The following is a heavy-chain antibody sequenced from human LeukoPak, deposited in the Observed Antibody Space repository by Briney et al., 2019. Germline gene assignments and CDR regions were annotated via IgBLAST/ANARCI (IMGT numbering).Heavy chain of an antibody. Sequence: GGSLRLSCAASGFTFSSYVMRWVRQAPGKGLEWVSSISGSAGSTYYADSVKGRFTISRDSSKNTLFLHMNTLRAEDTAIYYCAKDRTVGASYWYFDLWGRGTLVTVSS. CDR3: AKDRTVGASYWYFDL. J-gene: IGHJ2*01. V-gene: IGHV3-23*01. CDR1: GFTFSSYV. CDR2: ISGSAGST. D-gene: IGHD1-26*01.